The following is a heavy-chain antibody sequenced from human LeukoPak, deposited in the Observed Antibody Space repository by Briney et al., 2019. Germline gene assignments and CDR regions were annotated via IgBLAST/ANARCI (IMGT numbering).Heavy chain of an antibody. CDR2: ISPNNGHA. D-gene: IGHD5-18*01. V-gene: IGHV1-8*01. J-gene: IGHJ4*02. CDR1: GYTFTNND. CDR3: ARGWTQVGDY. Sequence: ASVKVSCKASGYTFTNNDINWVRQATGQGLEWMGWISPNNGHAGYAQKLQGRVTLTRNTSVNTVYMELSSPTSEDTAVYYCARGWTQVGDYWGQGTLVTVSS.